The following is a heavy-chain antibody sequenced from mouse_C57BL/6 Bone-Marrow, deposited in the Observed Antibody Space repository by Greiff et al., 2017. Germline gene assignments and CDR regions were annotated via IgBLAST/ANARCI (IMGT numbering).Heavy chain of an antibody. CDR2: ISSGGDYI. D-gene: IGHD4-1*01. CDR1: GFTFSSYA. CDR3: TREMNWAWFAY. Sequence: EVMLVESGEGLVKPGGSLKLSCAASGFTFSSYAMSWVRQTPEKRLEWVAYISSGGDYIYYADTVKGRFTISRDNAWNTLYPQMSSLKSEDTAMYYCTREMNWAWFAYWGQGTLVTVSA. V-gene: IGHV5-9-1*02. J-gene: IGHJ3*01.